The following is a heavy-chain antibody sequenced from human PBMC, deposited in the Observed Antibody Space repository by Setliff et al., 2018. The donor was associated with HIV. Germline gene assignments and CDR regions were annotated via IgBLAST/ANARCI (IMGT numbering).Heavy chain of an antibody. CDR3: AKMGPEAFYFYYMDV. J-gene: IGHJ6*03. CDR1: GFTFSNFA. CDR2: IWYDGSNQ. Sequence: GGSLRLSCAASGFTFSNFAMHWVRQAPGKGLEWVAVIWYDGSNQNYADSVKGRFTISRDNSRNTLYVVMNSLRVDDTAVYYCAKMGPEAFYFYYMDVWGKGATVTVSS. V-gene: IGHV3-33*06.